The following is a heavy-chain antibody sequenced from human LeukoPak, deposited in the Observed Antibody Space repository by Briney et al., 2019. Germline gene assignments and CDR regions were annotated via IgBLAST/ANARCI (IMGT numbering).Heavy chain of an antibody. J-gene: IGHJ3*02. D-gene: IGHD3-9*01. V-gene: IGHV3-21*01. CDR2: ISSSSSYI. Sequence: GGSLRLSCAASGFTFSSYSMNWVRQAPGKGLEWVSSISSSSSYIYYADSVKGRFTISRDNAKNSLYLQMNSLRAEDTAVYYCARDPPYYDILTGYSGAFDIWGQGTMVTVSS. CDR3: ARDPPYYDILTGYSGAFDI. CDR1: GFTFSSYS.